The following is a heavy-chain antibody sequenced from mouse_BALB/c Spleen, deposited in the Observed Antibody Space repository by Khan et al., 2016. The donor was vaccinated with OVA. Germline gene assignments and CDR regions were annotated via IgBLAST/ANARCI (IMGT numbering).Heavy chain of an antibody. Sequence: EVELVESGGGLVQPGGSRKLSCAASGFTFSSFGMHWVRQAPEKGLEWVAYVSFCSATIYYADTLKGRFTISRDNPKNILFLQMTSLRSEDTAIYYCTRSLITTWYFDVWGAGTTVTVSS. D-gene: IGHD2-4*01. J-gene: IGHJ1*01. CDR1: GFTFSSFG. V-gene: IGHV5-17*02. CDR3: TRSLITTWYFDV. CDR2: VSFCSATI.